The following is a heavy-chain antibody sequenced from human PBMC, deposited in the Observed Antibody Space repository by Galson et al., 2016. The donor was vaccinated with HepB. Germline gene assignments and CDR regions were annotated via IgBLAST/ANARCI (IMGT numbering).Heavy chain of an antibody. V-gene: IGHV3-33*08. Sequence: SLRLSCAASGFTISSYGVHWVRQVPGKALEWVALIWHDGSNKFYADSVKGRFTTSRDNSKNTLYLQMNSLTVEDTAVYYCARDRFCRHTRCYGWLDPWGQGTLGTVSS. CDR1: GFTISSYG. D-gene: IGHD2-2*01. CDR2: IWHDGSNK. J-gene: IGHJ5*02. CDR3: ARDRFCRHTRCYGWLDP.